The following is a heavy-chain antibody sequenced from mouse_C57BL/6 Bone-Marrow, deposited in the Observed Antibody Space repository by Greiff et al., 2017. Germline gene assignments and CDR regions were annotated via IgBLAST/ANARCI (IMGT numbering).Heavy chain of an antibody. CDR1: GFTFSDYG. Sequence: EVQLVESGGGLVKPGGSLKLSCAASGFTFSDYGMHWVRQAPEKGLEWVAYISSGSSTIYYADTVKGRFTISRDNAKNTLFLHMTSLRSEDTAMYYCARRLGRDWFAYWGQGTLVTVSA. D-gene: IGHD4-1*01. CDR3: ARRLGRDWFAY. V-gene: IGHV5-17*01. J-gene: IGHJ3*01. CDR2: ISSGSSTI.